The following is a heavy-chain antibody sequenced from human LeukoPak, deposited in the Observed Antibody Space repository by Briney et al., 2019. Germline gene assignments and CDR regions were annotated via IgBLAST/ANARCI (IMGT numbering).Heavy chain of an antibody. J-gene: IGHJ4*02. D-gene: IGHD6-19*01. CDR3: ARGNGWYYY. CDR2: IYTSGST. CDR1: GGSISSSNYY. Sequence: SETLSLTCTVSGGSISSSNYYWSWIRQPAGKGLEWIGRIYTSGSTNYNPSLKSRLTISVDTSKNQFSLKLSSLTAADTAIYYCARGNGWYYYWGQGTLVTVSS. V-gene: IGHV4-61*02.